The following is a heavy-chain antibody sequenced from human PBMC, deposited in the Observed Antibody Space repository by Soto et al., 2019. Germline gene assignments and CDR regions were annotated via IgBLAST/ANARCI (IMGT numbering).Heavy chain of an antibody. CDR2: ISAYNGNT. CDR3: AGWQQRTWFDP. Sequence: QVQLVQSGAEVKKPGASVKVSCKASGYTFTSYGISWVRQAPGQGLEWMGWISAYNGNTNYAQKLQGRVTMTTDTPTSTADMVLRSLRSDDTAVYCCAGWQQRTWFDPWGQGTLVTVSS. D-gene: IGHD6-13*01. J-gene: IGHJ5*02. V-gene: IGHV1-18*01. CDR1: GYTFTSYG.